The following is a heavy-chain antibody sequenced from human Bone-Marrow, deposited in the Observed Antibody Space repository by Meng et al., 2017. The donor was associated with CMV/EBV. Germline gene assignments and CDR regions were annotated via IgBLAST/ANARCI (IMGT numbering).Heavy chain of an antibody. CDR3: ARGGYGSGSTYYYYYYGMDV. CDR1: GFTFSSYS. J-gene: IGHJ6*01. D-gene: IGHD3-10*01. Sequence: GGSLRLSCAASGFTFSSYSMNWVRQAPRKGLEWVSSISSSSSYIYYADSVKGRFTISRDNAKNSLYLQMNSLRAEDTAVYYCARGGYGSGSTYYYYYYGMDVWGQRNTVTVGS. CDR2: ISSSSSYI. V-gene: IGHV3-21*01.